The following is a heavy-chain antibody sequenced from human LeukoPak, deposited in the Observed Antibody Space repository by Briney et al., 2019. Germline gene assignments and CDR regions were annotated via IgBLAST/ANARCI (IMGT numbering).Heavy chain of an antibody. D-gene: IGHD3-16*01. CDR3: ARGVETLAANTLAY. J-gene: IGHJ4*02. V-gene: IGHV3-53*01. CDR2: LYSDGNT. CDR1: GFTVITND. Sequence: PGGSLRLSCAASGFTVITNDMTWVRQAPGKGLEWVSVLYSDGNTKYADSVQSRFTISRDNSKNTLYLEMNSLSPDDTAVYYCARGVETLAANTLAYWGQGTLVTVSS.